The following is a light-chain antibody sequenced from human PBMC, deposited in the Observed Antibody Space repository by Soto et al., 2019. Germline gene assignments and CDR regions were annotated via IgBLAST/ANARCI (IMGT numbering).Light chain of an antibody. CDR1: QSFLYSPNNKNY. V-gene: IGKV4-1*01. Sequence: DIMMTQSPASLAVSLGERATIDCKSRQSFLYSPNNKNYLAWYQQKPGQPPKLLIYWASTRESGVPDRFSGSGSETDFTLTISSLQAEDVAVYYCQQYYSTPLTFGGGTKVDIK. CDR2: WAS. CDR3: QQYYSTPLT. J-gene: IGKJ4*01.